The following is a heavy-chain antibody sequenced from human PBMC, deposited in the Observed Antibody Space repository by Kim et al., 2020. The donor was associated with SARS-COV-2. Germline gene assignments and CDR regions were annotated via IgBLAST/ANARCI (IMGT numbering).Heavy chain of an antibody. V-gene: IGHV3-48*02. J-gene: IGHJ4*02. Sequence: GGSLRLSCAASGITLNTYRMNWVRQAPGKGLEWVASISSSSTTEYYADSVRGRFTISRDNGKNSLYLHMNSLRDEDTAVYYCARSYFESSGYLAYWGQGTLVTVSS. CDR3: ARSYFESSGYLAY. CDR2: ISSSSTTE. CDR1: GITLNTYR. D-gene: IGHD3-22*01.